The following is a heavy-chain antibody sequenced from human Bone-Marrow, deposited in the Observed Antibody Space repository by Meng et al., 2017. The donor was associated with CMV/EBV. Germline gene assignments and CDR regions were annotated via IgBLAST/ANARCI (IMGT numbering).Heavy chain of an antibody. Sequence: SQTLSLICAISGDSVSSNSAAWNWIRQSPSRGLEWLGRTYYRSKWFNEHAVSVKSRITINPDKSKNQFYLQLNSVTPEDTAVYFCARAYYYDSRGYSNYFDYWGQGTLVTVSS. CDR3: ARAYYYDSRGYSNYFDY. CDR1: GDSVSSNSAA. J-gene: IGHJ4*02. V-gene: IGHV6-1*01. CDR2: TYYRSKWFN. D-gene: IGHD3-22*01.